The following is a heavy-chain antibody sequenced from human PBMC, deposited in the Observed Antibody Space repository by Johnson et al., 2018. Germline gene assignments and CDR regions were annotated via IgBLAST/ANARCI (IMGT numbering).Heavy chain of an antibody. J-gene: IGHJ6*02. CDR3: ARRITMVRGVVYYYYGMDV. V-gene: IGHV1-69*12. CDR1: GGTFSSYA. D-gene: IGHD3-10*01. CDR2: IIPIFGTA. Sequence: QVQLVQSGAEVKKPGSSVKVSCKASGGTFSSYAISWVRPAPGQGLAWMGGIIPIFGTANYAQNFKGRVTITADESTSTADMELSSLGSEDTAVYYCARRITMVRGVVYYYYGMDVWGQGTTVTVSS.